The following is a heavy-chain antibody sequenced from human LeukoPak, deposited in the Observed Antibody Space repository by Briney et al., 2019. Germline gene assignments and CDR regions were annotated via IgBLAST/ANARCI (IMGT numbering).Heavy chain of an antibody. CDR3: ARDSYWLGGTIGAFDI. J-gene: IGHJ3*02. CDR2: ISSSGSST. V-gene: IGHV3-21*01. D-gene: IGHD3-10*01. CDR1: GFSFSTST. Sequence: GGSLRLSCAASGFSFSTSTTNWVRQAPGRGLEWVSSISSSGSSTYYADSVKGRFTISRDNAKNSLYLQINSLRAEDTALYYCARDSYWLGGTIGAFDIWGQGTMVTVSS.